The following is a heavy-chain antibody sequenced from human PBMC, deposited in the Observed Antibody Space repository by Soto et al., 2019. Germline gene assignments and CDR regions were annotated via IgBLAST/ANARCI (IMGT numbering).Heavy chain of an antibody. V-gene: IGHV2-5*01. J-gene: IGHJ1*01. Sequence: QITLKESGPTLVKPTQTLTLTCTFYGFSLSTSGVGVGWIRQPPGKALEWLALIYWNDDKRYSPSLKSRLTITKDTSKNQVVLTMTNMDPVDTATYYCAHATYYYDSSGYPEYFQHWGQGTLVTVSS. CDR1: GFSLSTSGVG. CDR3: AHATYYYDSSGYPEYFQH. D-gene: IGHD3-22*01. CDR2: IYWNDDK.